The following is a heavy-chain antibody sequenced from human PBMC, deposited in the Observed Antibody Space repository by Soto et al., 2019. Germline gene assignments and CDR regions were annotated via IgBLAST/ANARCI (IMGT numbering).Heavy chain of an antibody. CDR2: ISYDGSNK. V-gene: IGHV3-30-3*01. D-gene: IGHD5-12*01. Sequence: QVQLVDSGGGVVQPGRSLRLSCAASGFTFSSYAMNWVRQAPGKGLEWVAVISYDGSNKYYADSVKGRFTISRDNSKNTLYLQMNSLRAEDTAVYYCARDKEKKMATIRGYWGQGTLVTVSS. CDR3: ARDKEKKMATIRGY. CDR1: GFTFSSYA. J-gene: IGHJ4*02.